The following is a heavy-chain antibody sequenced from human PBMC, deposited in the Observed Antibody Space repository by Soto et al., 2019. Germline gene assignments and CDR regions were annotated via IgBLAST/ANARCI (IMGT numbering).Heavy chain of an antibody. CDR1: GGTFNNYA. CDR2: IIPAFGTP. D-gene: IGHD3-10*01. J-gene: IGHJ6*02. V-gene: IGHV1-69*01. CDR3: ARDTREITRVRGVIPYYIYHMDV. Sequence: QVQLAQSGAEVKKRGSSVKVSCRVSGGTFNNYAISWVRQAPGEGLEWMGGIIPAFGTPKYEQRFQDRVTISADVYAATAYRELTSLRSDDTAVYYCARDTREITRVRGVIPYYIYHMDVWGPGTTVAVSS.